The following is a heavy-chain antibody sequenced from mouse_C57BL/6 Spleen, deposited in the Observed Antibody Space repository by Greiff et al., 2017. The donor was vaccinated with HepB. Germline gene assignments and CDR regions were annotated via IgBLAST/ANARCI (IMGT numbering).Heavy chain of an antibody. CDR2: IYPGDGDT. J-gene: IGHJ2*01. D-gene: IGHD1-1*01. V-gene: IGHV1-82*01. CDR3: ARSSYYYGSSYLDY. Sequence: VQLQQSGPELVKPGASVKISCKASGYEFSSSWMNWVKQRPGKGLEWIGRIYPGDGDTNYNGKFKGKATLTADKSSSTAYMQLSSLTSEDSAVYFCARSSYYYGSSYLDYWGQGTTLTVSS. CDR1: GYEFSSSW.